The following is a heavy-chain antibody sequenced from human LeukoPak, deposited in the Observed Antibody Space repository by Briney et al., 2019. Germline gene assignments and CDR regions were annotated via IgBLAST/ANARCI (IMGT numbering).Heavy chain of an antibody. CDR2: INPSGGST. V-gene: IGHV1-46*01. D-gene: IGHD4-11*01. CDR1: GYTFTSYY. J-gene: IGHJ4*02. Sequence: ASATVPCKASGYTFTSYYMHWVRQAPAQGLEGMGIINPSGGSTSYAQKFQGRVTMTRDMSTSTVYMELSSLRSEDTAVYYCARSVYSNYVVFDYWGQGTLVTVSS. CDR3: ARSVYSNYVVFDY.